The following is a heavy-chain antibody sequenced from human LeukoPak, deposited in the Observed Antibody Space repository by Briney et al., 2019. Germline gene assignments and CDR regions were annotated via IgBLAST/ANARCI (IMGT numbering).Heavy chain of an antibody. CDR1: GFPFNTYF. CDR2: IRYDGSNK. Sequence: GGSLRLPCVASGFPFNTYFMHWVRQAPGKGLEWVASIRYDGSNKYYADSVRGRLSISRDNSKETLYLQMNSLRTGDTAVYYCAKSRSNYDFWSAFDYWGQGALVTVSS. CDR3: AKSRSNYDFWSAFDY. D-gene: IGHD3-3*01. V-gene: IGHV3-30*02. J-gene: IGHJ4*02.